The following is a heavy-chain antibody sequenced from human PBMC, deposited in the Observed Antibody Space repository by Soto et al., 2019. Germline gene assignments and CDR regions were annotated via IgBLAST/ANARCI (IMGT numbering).Heavy chain of an antibody. CDR2: INHSGST. J-gene: IGHJ4*02. Sequence: QVQLQQGGAGLLKPSETLSLTCAVYGGSFSGYYWSWIRQPPGKGLEWIGEINHSGSTNYNPSLKSRVPISVDTSKNQFSLKLSSVTAADTAVYYCARGGRGLIYWGQETLVTVSS. CDR3: ARGGRGLIY. CDR1: GGSFSGYY. D-gene: IGHD2-8*01. V-gene: IGHV4-34*01.